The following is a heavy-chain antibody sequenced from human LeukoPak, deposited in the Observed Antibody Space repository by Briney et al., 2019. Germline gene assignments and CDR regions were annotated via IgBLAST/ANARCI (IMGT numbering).Heavy chain of an antibody. CDR3: ARVTVTTFYYYYGMDV. Sequence: GGSLRLSCAASGFTFSSYSMNWVRQAPGKGLEWVSSISSSSGYIYYADSVKGRFTISRDNAKNSLYLQMNSLRAEDTAVYYCARVTVTTFYYYYGMDVWGQGTTVTVSS. D-gene: IGHD4-17*01. CDR1: GFTFSSYS. CDR2: ISSSSGYI. J-gene: IGHJ6*02. V-gene: IGHV3-21*01.